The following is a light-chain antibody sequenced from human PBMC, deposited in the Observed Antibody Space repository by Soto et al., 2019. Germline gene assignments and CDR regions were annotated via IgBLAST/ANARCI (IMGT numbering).Light chain of an antibody. Sequence: QLVLTQPPSVSGAPGQRVTISCTGSSSNIGAGYDVHWYQLLPGTAPKLLIYVNSNRPSGVPDRFSGSKSGTSASLAITGLQAEDEADYYCQSYDSSLSVVFGGGTQLTVL. V-gene: IGLV1-40*01. CDR3: QSYDSSLSVV. CDR2: VNS. J-gene: IGLJ2*01. CDR1: SSNIGAGYD.